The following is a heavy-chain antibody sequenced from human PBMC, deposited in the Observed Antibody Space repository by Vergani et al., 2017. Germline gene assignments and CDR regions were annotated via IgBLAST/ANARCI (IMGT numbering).Heavy chain of an antibody. D-gene: IGHD1-26*01. V-gene: IGHV3-49*03. J-gene: IGHJ6*03. CDR2: IRSKAYVGTT. Sequence: EVQLVESGGGLVQPGRSLRLSCTASGFSFGDYAMSWFRPAPGKGLGWVGFIRSKAYVGTTEYAASVKGRFTISRDDSNSIAYLQMNSLKTEDTALYYCTRRGGQWGLLSYYYMDVWGKGTTVTVSS. CDR3: TRRGGQWGLLSYYYMDV. CDR1: GFSFGDYA.